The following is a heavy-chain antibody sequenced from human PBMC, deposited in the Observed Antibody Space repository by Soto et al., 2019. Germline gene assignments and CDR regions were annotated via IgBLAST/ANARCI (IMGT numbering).Heavy chain of an antibody. CDR2: ISHSGST. D-gene: IGHD2-21*02. CDR3: ATKARVTNYLYYGMDV. J-gene: IGHJ6*02. Sequence: PSETLSLTCSVSGADINSGGFTWTWIRQHAGKGLEWLGYISHSGSTDYNPSLKSRLSISGDTSKNHFSLTLTSVTAADAAVCYCATKARVTNYLYYGMDVWGLGTTVTVSS. V-gene: IGHV4-31*03. CDR1: GADINSGGFT.